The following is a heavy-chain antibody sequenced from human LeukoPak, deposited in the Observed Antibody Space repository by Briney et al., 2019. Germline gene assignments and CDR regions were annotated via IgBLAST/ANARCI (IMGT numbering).Heavy chain of an antibody. V-gene: IGHV4-61*02. D-gene: IGHD3-22*01. Sequence: PSETLSLTCTVSGDSLSSGSYYWSWIRQPAGKGLEWIGRIYTSGSTNYNPSLKSRVTISVDNSKNQFSLKLSSVTAADTAVYYCARDRSYYDSSGYYYVGAFDIWGQGTTVTVSS. J-gene: IGHJ3*02. CDR1: GDSLSSGSYY. CDR3: ARDRSYYDSSGYYYVGAFDI. CDR2: IYTSGST.